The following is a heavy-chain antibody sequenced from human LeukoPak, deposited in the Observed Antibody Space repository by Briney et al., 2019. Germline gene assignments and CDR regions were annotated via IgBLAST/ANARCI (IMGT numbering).Heavy chain of an antibody. CDR1: GFTFSSYS. Sequence: GGSLRLSCAASGFTFSSYSMNWVRQAPGKGLEWVSSISSSSSYIYYADPVKGRFTISRDNAKNSLYLQMNSLRAEDTAVYYCARVGRDYYDSSGYSHYFDYWGQGTLVTVSS. CDR2: ISSSSSYI. V-gene: IGHV3-21*04. D-gene: IGHD3-22*01. CDR3: ARVGRDYYDSSGYSHYFDY. J-gene: IGHJ4*02.